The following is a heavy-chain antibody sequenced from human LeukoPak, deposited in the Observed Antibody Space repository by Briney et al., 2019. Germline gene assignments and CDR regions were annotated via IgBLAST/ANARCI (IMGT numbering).Heavy chain of an antibody. CDR1: GGTFSSYA. Sequence: ASVKVSCKASGGTFSSYAISWVRQAPGQGLEWMGWFNPSSGDTKYSQRFQGRITMTRDTSISTAYMELRRLRSDDTAVYFCARDYYDTSGYYNLPSVDYWGQGTLITVSS. V-gene: IGHV1-2*02. D-gene: IGHD3-22*01. CDR2: FNPSSGDT. J-gene: IGHJ4*02. CDR3: ARDYYDTSGYYNLPSVDY.